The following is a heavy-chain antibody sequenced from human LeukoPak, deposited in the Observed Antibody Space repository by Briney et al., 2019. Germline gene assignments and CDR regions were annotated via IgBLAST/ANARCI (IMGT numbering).Heavy chain of an antibody. CDR3: ARDRVVEMATTRDSYGMDV. Sequence: GGSLRLSCAASGFTFSDYYMSWLRQAPGKGLEWVSYISSSGSTIYYADSVKGRFTISRDNAKNSLYLQMNSLRAEDTAVYYCARDRVVEMATTRDSYGMDVWGQGTTVTVSS. J-gene: IGHJ6*02. CDR1: GFTFSDYY. CDR2: ISSSGSTI. V-gene: IGHV3-11*01. D-gene: IGHD5-24*01.